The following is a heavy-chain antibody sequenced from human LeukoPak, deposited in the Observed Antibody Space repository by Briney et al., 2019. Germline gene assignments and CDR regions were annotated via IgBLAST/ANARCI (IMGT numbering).Heavy chain of an antibody. Sequence: ASVKVSCKASGGTFSSYAISWVRQATGQGLEWMGWMNPNSGNTGYAQKFQGRVTMTRNTSISTAYMELSSLRSEDTAVYYCARGYQSYYDFWSGYTPYYYYYGMDVWGQGTTVTVSS. CDR3: ARGYQSYYDFWSGYTPYYYYYGMDV. J-gene: IGHJ6*02. D-gene: IGHD3-3*01. CDR1: GGTFSSYA. CDR2: MNPNSGNT. V-gene: IGHV1-8*02.